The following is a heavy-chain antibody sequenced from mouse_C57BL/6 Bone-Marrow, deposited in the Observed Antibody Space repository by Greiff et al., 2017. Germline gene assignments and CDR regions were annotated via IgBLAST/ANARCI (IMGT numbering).Heavy chain of an antibody. CDR2: INPGSGGT. D-gene: IGHD1-1*01. CDR3: ARSSPSGSSIPYYFDY. Sequence: QVQLQQSGAELVRPGTSVKVSCKASGYAFTNYLIEWVKQRPGQGLEWIGVINPGSGGTNYNEKFKGKATLTADKSSSTAYMQLSSLTSEDSAVYFCARSSPSGSSIPYYFDYWGQGTTLTVSS. CDR1: GYAFTNYL. J-gene: IGHJ2*01. V-gene: IGHV1-54*01.